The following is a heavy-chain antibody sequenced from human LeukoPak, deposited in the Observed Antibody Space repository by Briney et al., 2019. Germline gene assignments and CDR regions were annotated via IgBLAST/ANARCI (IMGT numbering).Heavy chain of an antibody. CDR2: INHSGST. V-gene: IGHV4-34*01. Sequence: PSETLSLTCAVYGGSFSGYYWSWIRQPPGKGLEWIGEINHSGSTNYNPSLKSRVTISVDTSKNQFSLKLSSVTAADTAVYYCARRGFGVVIHIAFDIWGQGTMVTVSS. J-gene: IGHJ3*02. CDR1: GGSFSGYY. D-gene: IGHD3-3*01. CDR3: ARRGFGVVIHIAFDI.